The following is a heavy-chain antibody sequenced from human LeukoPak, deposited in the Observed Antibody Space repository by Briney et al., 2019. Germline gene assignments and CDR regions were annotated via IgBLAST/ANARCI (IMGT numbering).Heavy chain of an antibody. CDR1: GGSISSYY. J-gene: IGHJ4*02. CDR2: IYYSGST. D-gene: IGHD6-13*01. CDR3: ARLASSWTHYYFDY. V-gene: IGHV4-39*07. Sequence: SETLSLTCTVSGGSISSYYWGWIRQPPGKGLEWIGSIYYSGSTYYNPSLKSRVTISVDTSKNQFSLKLSSVTAADTAVYYCARLASSWTHYYFDYWGQGTLVTVSS.